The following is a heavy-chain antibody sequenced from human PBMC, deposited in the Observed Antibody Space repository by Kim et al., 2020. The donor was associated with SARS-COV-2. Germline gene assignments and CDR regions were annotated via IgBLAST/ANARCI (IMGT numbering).Heavy chain of an antibody. D-gene: IGHD6-6*01. CDR3: ARGASSFGY. J-gene: IGHJ4*02. Sequence: NHYDQYLESRVTISVDTSQNQVSLNLSSVSAADTAVYYCARGASSFGYWGQGTLVTVSS. V-gene: IGHV4-59*09. CDR2: N.